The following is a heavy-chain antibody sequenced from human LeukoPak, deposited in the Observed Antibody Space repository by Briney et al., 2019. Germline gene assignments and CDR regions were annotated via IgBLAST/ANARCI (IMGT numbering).Heavy chain of an antibody. Sequence: GRSLRLSCAASGFTFSSYGMHWVRQAPGKGLEWVPAISGSGGSTYYADSVKGRFTISRDNSKNTLYLQMNSLRAEDTAVYYCAKPYCTNGVCYRFDYWGQGTLVTVSS. D-gene: IGHD2-8*01. CDR3: AKPYCTNGVCYRFDY. J-gene: IGHJ4*02. CDR1: GFTFSSYG. V-gene: IGHV3-23*01. CDR2: ISGSGGST.